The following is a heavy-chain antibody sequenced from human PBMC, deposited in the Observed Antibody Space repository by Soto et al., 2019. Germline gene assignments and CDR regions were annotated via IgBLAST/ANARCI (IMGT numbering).Heavy chain of an antibody. Sequence: ASVKVSCKASGYTFTNYYMHWVRQAPGQGLEWMGMINPRGGRTTYPQKFQGRVTMTRDTSKSTAFMELSSLTSEDTAVYYCARGPRNWGVDYWGQGTLVTVSS. V-gene: IGHV1-46*01. CDR3: ARGPRNWGVDY. CDR2: INPRGGRT. J-gene: IGHJ4*02. CDR1: GYTFTNYY. D-gene: IGHD7-27*01.